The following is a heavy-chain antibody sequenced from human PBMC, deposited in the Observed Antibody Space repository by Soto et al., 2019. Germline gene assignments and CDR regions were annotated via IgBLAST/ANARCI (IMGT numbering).Heavy chain of an antibody. CDR3: AKEFRREPYDAFDI. J-gene: IGHJ3*02. D-gene: IGHD1-26*01. Sequence: GGSLRLSCAASGFTFSSYAMSWVRQAPGKGLEWVSAISGSGGSTYYADSVKGRFTISRDNSKNTLYLQMNSVRAEDLYLCACAKEFRREPYDAFDIWGQGTMVTVSS. CDR2: ISGSGGST. V-gene: IGHV3-23*01. CDR1: GFTFSSYA.